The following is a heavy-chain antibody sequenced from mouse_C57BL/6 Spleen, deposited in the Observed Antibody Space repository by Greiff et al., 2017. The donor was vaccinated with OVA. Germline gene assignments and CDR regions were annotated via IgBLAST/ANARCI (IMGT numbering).Heavy chain of an antibody. D-gene: IGHD3-2*02. CDR1: GFTFSDYG. J-gene: IGHJ3*01. Sequence: EVQLQESGGGLVKPGGSLKLSCAASGFTFSDYGMHWVRQAPEKGLEWVAYISSGSSTIYYADTVKGRFTISRDNAKNTLFLQMTSLRSEDTAMYYCAPQTAQAPWFAYWGQGTLVTVSA. V-gene: IGHV5-17*01. CDR2: ISSGSSTI. CDR3: APQTAQAPWFAY.